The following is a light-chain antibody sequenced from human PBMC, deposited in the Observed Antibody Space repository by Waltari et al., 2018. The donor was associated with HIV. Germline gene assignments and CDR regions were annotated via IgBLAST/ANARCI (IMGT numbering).Light chain of an antibody. CDR2: WAS. Sequence: DIVMTQSPDSLAVSLGERATIKCKSSQNVFYSSNNKNYLSWYQQKPGQPPKLIIYWASSRQSGVPDLFSGSGSGTDFTLTISSLQAEDVAVYFCQQTYTIPPTFGGGTKVEIK. CDR3: QQTYTIPPT. V-gene: IGKV4-1*01. J-gene: IGKJ4*01. CDR1: QNVFYSSNNKNY.